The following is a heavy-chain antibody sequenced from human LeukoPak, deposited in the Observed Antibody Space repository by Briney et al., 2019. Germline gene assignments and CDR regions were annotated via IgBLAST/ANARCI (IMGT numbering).Heavy chain of an antibody. J-gene: IGHJ3*02. CDR2: INWNGGST. V-gene: IGHV3-20*04. CDR3: ARCSRSSTSCYSGLDI. D-gene: IGHD2-2*02. Sequence: GGSLGLSCAASGFSFDDYGMSWVRQAPGKGLEWVSAINWNGGSTGDADSVRGRFTISRDNAKNSLYLQMNSLRAEDTALYYCARCSRSSTSCYSGLDIWGQGTMVTVSS. CDR1: GFSFDDYG.